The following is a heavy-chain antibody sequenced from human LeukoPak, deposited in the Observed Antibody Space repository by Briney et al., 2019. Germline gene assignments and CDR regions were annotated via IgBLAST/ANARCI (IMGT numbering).Heavy chain of an antibody. J-gene: IGHJ6*03. CDR3: ARDFGYCSGGSCYTRMDV. Sequence: GGSLRLSCAASGFTFSSNWMSWVRQAPGKGLEWVSNIKEDGGEKSYVDSVKGRFIISRDNAKNSLYLQMNSLRAEDTAVYYCARDFGYCSGGSCYTRMDVWGKGTTVTVSS. CDR1: GFTFSSNW. CDR2: IKEDGGEK. D-gene: IGHD2-15*01. V-gene: IGHV3-7*01.